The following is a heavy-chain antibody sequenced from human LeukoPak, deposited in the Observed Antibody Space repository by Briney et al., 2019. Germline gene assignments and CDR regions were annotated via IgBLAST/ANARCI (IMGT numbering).Heavy chain of an antibody. CDR3: ARGNYYDSSGYFNY. J-gene: IGHJ4*02. CDR2: IYPIDSDT. CDR1: GYDFSNYW. Sequence: PGESLKISCKGSGYDFSNYWIGWVRHMAGKGLEWMGSIYPIDSDTRYRPSFQGQVTISADKSISAAYLQWSSLKASDTAIYYCARGNYYDSSGYFNYWGQGTLVTVSS. V-gene: IGHV5-51*01. D-gene: IGHD3-22*01.